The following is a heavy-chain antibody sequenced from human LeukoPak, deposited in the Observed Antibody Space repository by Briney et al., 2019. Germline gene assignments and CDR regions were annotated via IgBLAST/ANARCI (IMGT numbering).Heavy chain of an antibody. J-gene: IGHJ4*02. D-gene: IGHD3-3*01. Sequence: GGSLRLSCAASGFTFSSYAMSWVRQAPGKGLEWVSAISGSGGSTYYAGSVKGRFTISRDNSKNTLYLQMNSLRAEDTAVYYCAKDSNRYYDFWSGYYFDYWGQGTLVTVSS. CDR1: GFTFSSYA. CDR2: ISGSGGST. V-gene: IGHV3-23*01. CDR3: AKDSNRYYDFWSGYYFDY.